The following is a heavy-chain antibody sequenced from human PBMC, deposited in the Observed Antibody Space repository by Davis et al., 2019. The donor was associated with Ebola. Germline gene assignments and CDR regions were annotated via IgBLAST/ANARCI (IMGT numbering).Heavy chain of an antibody. CDR3: GRVGYYDSSDYYAGVVLH. D-gene: IGHD3-22*01. V-gene: IGHV3-7*01. CDR1: GFTFSNYW. Sequence: PGGSLRLSCAVSGFTFSNYWMTWVRQAPGKGLERVADIKQDGSEKHYVDSVKGRFTISRDNAKNSLYLEMNSLRPEDTAVYYCGRVGYYDSSDYYAGVVLHWGQGTLLTVSS. J-gene: IGHJ1*01. CDR2: IKQDGSEK.